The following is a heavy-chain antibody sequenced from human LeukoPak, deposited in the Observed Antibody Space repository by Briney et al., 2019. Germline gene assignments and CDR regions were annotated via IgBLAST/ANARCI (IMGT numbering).Heavy chain of an antibody. Sequence: SETLPLTCTVSGGSINSYHWSWIRQPAGKGLEWIGRIYSSGSTNYNPSLKSRVTMSVGTSKNQFSLKMRSVTAADTAVYYCARTPTSVANIFDYWGQGTLVTVSS. V-gene: IGHV4-4*07. CDR3: ARTPTSVANIFDY. CDR2: IYSSGST. D-gene: IGHD5-12*01. CDR1: GGSINSYH. J-gene: IGHJ4*02.